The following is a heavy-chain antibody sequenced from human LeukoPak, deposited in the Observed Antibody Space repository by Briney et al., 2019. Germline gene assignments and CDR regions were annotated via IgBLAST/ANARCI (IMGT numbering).Heavy chain of an antibody. CDR2: INPNSGGT. CDR3: ARADRLDGAPYLIGP. D-gene: IGHD2-21*01. Sequence: ASVRVSCKTSGYTFTDYYMHWVRQAPGQGLEWMGWINPNSGGTSSAQKFQGRVTMTRDTSITTVYMEVSWLTSDDTAIYYCARADRLDGAPYLIGPWGQGTLVTVSS. V-gene: IGHV1-2*02. CDR1: GYTFTDYY. J-gene: IGHJ5*02.